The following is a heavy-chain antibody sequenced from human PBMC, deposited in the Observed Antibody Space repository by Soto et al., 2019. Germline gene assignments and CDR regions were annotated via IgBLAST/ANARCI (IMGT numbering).Heavy chain of an antibody. V-gene: IGHV4-34*01. CDR2: INHSGST. D-gene: IGHD3-22*01. CDR3: ARKMPTMIVVVIQNWFDP. J-gene: IGHJ5*02. Sequence: QVQLQQWGAGLLKPSETLSLTCAVYGGSFSGYYWSWIRQPPGKGLEWIGEINHSGSTNYNPSLKSRVTISVDTSKNQFSLKLSSVTAAATAVSYCARKMPTMIVVVIQNWFDPWGQGTLVTVSS. CDR1: GGSFSGYY.